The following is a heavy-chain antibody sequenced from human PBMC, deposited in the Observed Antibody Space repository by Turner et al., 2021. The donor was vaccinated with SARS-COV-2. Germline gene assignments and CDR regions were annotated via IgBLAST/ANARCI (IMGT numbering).Heavy chain of an antibody. CDR1: GGSISSSSYY. V-gene: IGHV4-39*01. CDR3: ARLSGWSDFDDY. Sequence: QLPLQESGPGLVKPSETLSLTCTVPGGSISSSSYYWGWIRQPPGKGLEWIGSIYYSGSTYYNPSLKSRVTISVDTSKNQFSLKLSSVTAADTAVYYCARLSGWSDFDDYWGQGTLVTVSS. CDR2: IYYSGST. D-gene: IGHD6-19*01. J-gene: IGHJ4*02.